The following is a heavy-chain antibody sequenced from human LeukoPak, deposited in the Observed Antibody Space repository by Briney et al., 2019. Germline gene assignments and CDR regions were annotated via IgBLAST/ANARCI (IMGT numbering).Heavy chain of an antibody. CDR1: GGSISSYY. D-gene: IGHD3-22*01. CDR2: IYYSGST. Sequence: SETLSLTCTVSGGSISSYYWSWIRQPPGKGLEWIGYIYYSGSTNYNPSLKSRVTISVDTSKNQFSLKLSSVTAADSAVYYCARMEYYYDSSGYPHSYYGMDVWGQGTTVTVS. CDR3: ARMEYYYDSSGYPHSYYGMDV. J-gene: IGHJ6*02. V-gene: IGHV4-59*08.